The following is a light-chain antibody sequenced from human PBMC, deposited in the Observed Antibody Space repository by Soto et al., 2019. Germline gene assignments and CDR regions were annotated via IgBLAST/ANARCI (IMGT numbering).Light chain of an antibody. CDR1: SSNIGAGYD. CDR3: QSYDSTYV. CDR2: HNN. Sequence: VLTQPPSVSGAPGQRVTISCTGSSSNIGAGYDVHWYQQRPGTAPKLLIYHNNNRPSGVPDRFSGSQSGTSASLAITGLQAEDEADYYCQSYDSTYVFGTGTKVTVL. V-gene: IGLV1-40*01. J-gene: IGLJ1*01.